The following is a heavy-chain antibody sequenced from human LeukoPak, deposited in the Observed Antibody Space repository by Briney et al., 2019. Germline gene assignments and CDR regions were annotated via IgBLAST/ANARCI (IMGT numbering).Heavy chain of an antibody. J-gene: IGHJ6*04. CDR1: GITFSNYA. CDR2: IGYRGGSI. V-gene: IGHV3-23*01. CDR3: ASSPLWFGPSDV. D-gene: IGHD3-10*01. Sequence: GGSLRLTCAASGITFSNYAMSWVRQAPGKGLEWVSIIGYRGGSIYYAYSVKGRFTISRDNSKNTLSLQMNGLRPEDTAVYYCASSPLWFGPSDVWGKGTTVTVSS.